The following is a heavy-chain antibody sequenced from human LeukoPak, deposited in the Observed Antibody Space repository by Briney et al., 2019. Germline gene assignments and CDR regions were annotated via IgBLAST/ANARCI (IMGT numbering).Heavy chain of an antibody. J-gene: IGHJ6*02. CDR1: GFTVSSNH. CDR2: IYSGGST. D-gene: IGHD3-10*01. V-gene: IGHV3-53*01. Sequence: GGSLRLSCAASGFTVSSNHMSWVRQAPGKGLEWVSVIYSGGSTYCADSVKGRFTISRDNSKNTLYLQMNSLRAEDTAVYYCARDVESGGMDVWGQGTTVTVSS. CDR3: ARDVESGGMDV.